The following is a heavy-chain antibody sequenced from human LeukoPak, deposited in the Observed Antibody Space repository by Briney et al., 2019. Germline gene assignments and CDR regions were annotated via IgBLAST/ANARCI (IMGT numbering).Heavy chain of an antibody. CDR1: GFTFSSYS. V-gene: IGHV3-21*04. CDR2: ISSSSSYI. Sequence: GGSLRLSCAASGFTFSSYSMNWVRQAPGKGLEWVSSISSSSSYIYYADSVKGRFTISRDNSKSTLYLQMNSLRSEDTAVYYCAKPRQQLVRYGLDVWGQGTTVIVSS. D-gene: IGHD6-6*01. CDR3: AKPRQQLVRYGLDV. J-gene: IGHJ6*02.